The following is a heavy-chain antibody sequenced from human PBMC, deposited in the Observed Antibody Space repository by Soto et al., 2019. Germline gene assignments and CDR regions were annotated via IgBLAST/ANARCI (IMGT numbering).Heavy chain of an antibody. CDR1: GFTFSSYA. J-gene: IGHJ6*02. D-gene: IGHD4-17*01. CDR3: ARDLATPTTVVTLSYGMDV. Sequence: VGSLRLSCAASGFTFSSYAMHWVRQAPGKGLEWVAVISYNGSNKYYADSVKGRFTISRDNSKNTLYLQMNSLRAEDTAVYYCARDLATPTTVVTLSYGMDVWGQGTTVTVSS. CDR2: ISYNGSNK. V-gene: IGHV3-30-3*01.